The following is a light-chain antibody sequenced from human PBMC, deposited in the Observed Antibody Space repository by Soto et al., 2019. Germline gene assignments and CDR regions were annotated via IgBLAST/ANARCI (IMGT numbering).Light chain of an antibody. J-gene: IGKJ1*01. CDR2: GAS. CDR1: QSVSSY. CDR3: QQYNNWPPWT. Sequence: EIVMTQSPATLSVSPGERATLSCRASQSVSSYLAWYQQKPGQAPRLLIYGASTRATGIPARFSGSGSGTEFTLTNSSLQSEDFAVYYCQQYNNWPPWTFGQGTKVEIK. V-gene: IGKV3-15*01.